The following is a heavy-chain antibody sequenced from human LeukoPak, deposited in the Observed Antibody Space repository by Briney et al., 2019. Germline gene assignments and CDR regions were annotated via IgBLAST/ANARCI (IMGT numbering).Heavy chain of an antibody. J-gene: IGHJ4*02. CDR1: GGTFSSYA. CDR2: IIPIFGTA. D-gene: IGHD2-2*01. V-gene: IGHV1-69*13. Sequence: RASVKVSCKASGGTFSSYAISWVRQAPGQGLEWMGGIIPIFGTANYAQKFQGRVTITADESTSTAYMELSSLRSEDTAVYYCARDYCSSTSCLFDYWGQGTLVTVSS. CDR3: ARDYCSSTSCLFDY.